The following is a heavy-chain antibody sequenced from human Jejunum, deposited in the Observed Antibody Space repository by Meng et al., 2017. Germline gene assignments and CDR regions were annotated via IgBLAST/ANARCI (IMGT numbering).Heavy chain of an antibody. J-gene: IGHJ4*02. D-gene: IGHD3-16*02. V-gene: IGHV5-51*01. CDR3: ARRQTSSDYVWGSFRCPAYDY. CDR2: IFPGDSDT. CDR1: GYSFTNYW. Sequence: GGSLRLSCKGSGYSFTNYWIVWVRQMPGKGLEWMGIIFPGDSDTVYSPSFQGQVTISADKSINTAYLQWNSLKASDSAMYYCARRQTSSDYVWGSFRCPAYDYWGQGTLVTVSS.